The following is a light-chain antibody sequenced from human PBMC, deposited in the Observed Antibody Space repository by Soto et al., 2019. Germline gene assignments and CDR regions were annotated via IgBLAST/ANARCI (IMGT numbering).Light chain of an antibody. CDR2: EVR. J-gene: IGLJ2*01. Sequence: QSVLTQPASVSGSAGQSITISCSGTMRDVGAYNLVSWYQQHPVTAPKLIIYEVRNRPSGISSRFSGSRSGNKASLTISGLQPEDEGDYYCSAYTARSTLVLGGGTKLTVL. V-gene: IGLV2-14*01. CDR1: MRDVGAYNL. CDR3: SAYTARSTLV.